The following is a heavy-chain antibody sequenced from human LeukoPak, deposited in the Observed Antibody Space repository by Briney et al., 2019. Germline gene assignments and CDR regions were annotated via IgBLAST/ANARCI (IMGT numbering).Heavy chain of an antibody. V-gene: IGHV4-34*01. J-gene: IGHJ4*02. D-gene: IGHD6-6*01. CDR2: INHRGST. CDR3: ARGRGAARFVTIEFDY. CDR1: GGSFSGYH. Sequence: SETLSLTCAVYGGSFSGYHWSWIRQPPGKGLEWIGEINHRGSTNYNPPLKSRVTMSVDTSKNQFSLKLSSVTAADTAVYYCARGRGAARFVTIEFDYWGQGALVTVSS.